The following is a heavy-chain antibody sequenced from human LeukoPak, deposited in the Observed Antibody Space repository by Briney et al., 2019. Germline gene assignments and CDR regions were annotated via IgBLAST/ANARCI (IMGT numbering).Heavy chain of an antibody. CDR1: GGSISSYY. Sequence: PSETLSLTCTVSGGSISSYYWSWIRQPPGKGLEWIGYIYYSGSTNYNPSLKSRVTISVNTSKNQFSLKLSSVTAADTAVYYCARARDPDDYGDYVWFDPWGQGTLVTVSS. J-gene: IGHJ5*02. CDR2: IYYSGST. D-gene: IGHD4-17*01. CDR3: ARARDPDDYGDYVWFDP. V-gene: IGHV4-59*01.